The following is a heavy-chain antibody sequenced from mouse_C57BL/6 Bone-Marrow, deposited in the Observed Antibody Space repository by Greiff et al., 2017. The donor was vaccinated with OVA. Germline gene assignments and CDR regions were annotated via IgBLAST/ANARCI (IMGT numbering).Heavy chain of an antibody. V-gene: IGHV1-74*01. CDR3: AIGMDWTDYFDY. J-gene: IGHJ2*01. CDR1: GYTFTSYW. Sequence: QVQLQQSGAELVKPGASVKVSCKASGYTFTSYWMHWVKQRPGQGLEWIGRIHPSDSDTNYNQKFKGKATLTVDKSSSTAYMQLSSLISEDSAVYYCAIGMDWTDYFDYWGQGTTLTVSS. D-gene: IGHD2-3*01. CDR2: IHPSDSDT.